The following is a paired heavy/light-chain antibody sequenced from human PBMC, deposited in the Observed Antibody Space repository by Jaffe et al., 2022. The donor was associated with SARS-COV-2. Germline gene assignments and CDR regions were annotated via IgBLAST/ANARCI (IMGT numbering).Light chain of an antibody. J-gene: IGLJ1*01. V-gene: IGLV2-8*01. CDR3: SSYAGSNSYV. CDR1: SSDVGGYNY. CDR2: EVS. Sequence: QSALTQPPSASGSPGQSVTISCTGTSSDVGGYNYVSWFQHHPGKAPKLMIYEVSKRPSGVPDRFSGSKSGNTASLTVSGLQAEDEADYYCSSYAGSNSYVFGTGTKVTVL.
Heavy chain of an antibody. CDR3: ARLSPRVPGWLDP. CDR1: GDSIRSSSYY. J-gene: IGHJ5*02. V-gene: IGHV4-39*01. CDR2: INYSGNT. Sequence: QLQLQESGPGLVKPSETLSLICTVSGDSIRSSSYYWGWIRQPPGKGLEWIGSINYSGNTNYNPSLKSRVTISADTSKNQFALKMTSVTAADTAVYYCARLSPRVPGWLDPWGQGTLVTVSS.